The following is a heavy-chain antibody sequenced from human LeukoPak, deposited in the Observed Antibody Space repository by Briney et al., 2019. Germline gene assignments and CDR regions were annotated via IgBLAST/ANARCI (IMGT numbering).Heavy chain of an antibody. Sequence: GGSLRLSCAASGFTFSSYNMNWVRQAPGKGLEWVSSITSSSSYIYYADSVKGRFTISRDNAKNSLYLQMNSLRAEDTAVYYCARNRLPYYYDSSGYPTGFDYWGQGTLVTVSS. CDR1: GFTFSSYN. CDR2: ITSSSSYI. V-gene: IGHV3-21*01. D-gene: IGHD3-22*01. CDR3: ARNRLPYYYDSSGYPTGFDY. J-gene: IGHJ4*02.